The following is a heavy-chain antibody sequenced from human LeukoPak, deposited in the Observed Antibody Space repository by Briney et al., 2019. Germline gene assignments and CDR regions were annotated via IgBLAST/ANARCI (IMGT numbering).Heavy chain of an antibody. D-gene: IGHD3-10*01. CDR3: ATGGGSFAY. CDR1: GFTFSSIW. V-gene: IGHV3-7*05. J-gene: IGHJ4*02. Sequence: GGSLRLSCAASGFTFSSIWMTWVRQAPGKELEWVASIKQDESDKFYVDSVKGRFTISRDNAKNSLYLQMNSLRAEDTAVYYCATGGGSFAYWGQGTLVTVSP. CDR2: IKQDESDK.